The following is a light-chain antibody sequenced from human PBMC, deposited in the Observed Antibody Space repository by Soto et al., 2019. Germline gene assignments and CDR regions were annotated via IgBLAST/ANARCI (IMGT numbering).Light chain of an antibody. CDR1: QSVSSY. Sequence: EIVLTQSPATLSLSPGERATLSCRPSQSVSSYLAWYQPKPGQAPRLLIYDASNRTTGIPARFSGSGSGTDFTLTISSLEPEDFAVYYCQQRSNWPWTFGQGTKVDIK. CDR3: QQRSNWPWT. V-gene: IGKV3-11*01. J-gene: IGKJ1*01. CDR2: DAS.